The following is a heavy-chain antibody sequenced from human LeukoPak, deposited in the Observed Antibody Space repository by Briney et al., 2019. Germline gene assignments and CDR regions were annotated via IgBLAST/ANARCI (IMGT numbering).Heavy chain of an antibody. CDR2: IYYSGST. CDR1: GGSISSYY. V-gene: IGHV4-59*01. D-gene: IGHD4-17*01. Sequence: PSETLSLTCTVSGGSISSYYWSWIRQPPGKGLEWIGYIYYSGSTNYNPSLKSRVNISVDTSKNQFSLKLSSVAAADTAVYYCARSRTTDFDYWGQGTLVTVSS. CDR3: ARSRTTDFDY. J-gene: IGHJ4*02.